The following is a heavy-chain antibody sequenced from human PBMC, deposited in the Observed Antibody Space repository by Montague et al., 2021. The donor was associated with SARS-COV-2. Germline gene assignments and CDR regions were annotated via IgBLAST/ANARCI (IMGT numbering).Heavy chain of an antibody. J-gene: IGHJ4*02. D-gene: IGHD1-1*01. Sequence: SETLSLTCAVYGGSFSGYHWTWIRQSPGWGLEWIGQINYCGSTKYNPSLRSRVTISTDTSKNQFSLKLTSVTAADTAVYYCARGAPGYWGQGTLVTVSS. CDR2: INYCGST. V-gene: IGHV4-34*01. CDR3: ARGAPGY. CDR1: GGSFSGYH.